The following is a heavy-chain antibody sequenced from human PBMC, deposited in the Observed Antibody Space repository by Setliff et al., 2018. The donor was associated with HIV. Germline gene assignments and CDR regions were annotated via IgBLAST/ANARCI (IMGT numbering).Heavy chain of an antibody. V-gene: IGHV3-74*01. CDR3: VRDGVGTTPFDY. J-gene: IGHJ4*02. D-gene: IGHD1-26*01. CDR1: GFTFSNHW. Sequence: PGGSLRLSCVGSGFTFSNHWMQWVRQAPGKGLVWVSRINYHGSDISYADSVKGRFTISSDNAKNTVYLQMNNLRDEDTAVYFCVRDGVGTTPFDYWGQGSLVTAPQ. CDR2: INYHGSDI.